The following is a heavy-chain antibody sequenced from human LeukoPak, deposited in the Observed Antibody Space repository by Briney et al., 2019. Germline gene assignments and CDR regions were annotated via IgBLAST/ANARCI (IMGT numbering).Heavy chain of an antibody. J-gene: IGHJ4*02. CDR3: ARDDYDILTGYLRY. V-gene: IGHV3-30-3*01. Sequence: GGSLRLSCAASGFTFSSYTMHWVRRAPGQGLEWVAVISYDGSNKYYADSVKGRFTISGDTSKNTLYLQMNSLRAEDTAVYYCARDDYDILTGYLRYWGRGTLVTVSS. CDR1: GFTFSSYT. CDR2: ISYDGSNK. D-gene: IGHD3-9*01.